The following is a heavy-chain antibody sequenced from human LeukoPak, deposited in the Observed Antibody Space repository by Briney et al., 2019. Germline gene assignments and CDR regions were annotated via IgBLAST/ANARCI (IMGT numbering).Heavy chain of an antibody. Sequence: SETLSLTCTVSGGSISSYYWSWIRQPPGKGLEWIGYIYTSGSTNYNPSLKSRVTISVDTSKNQFSLKLSSVTAADTAVYYCARQTRGKRSDWFDPWGQGTLVTVSS. J-gene: IGHJ5*02. V-gene: IGHV4-4*09. CDR2: IYTSGST. CDR3: ARQTRGKRSDWFDP. CDR1: GGSISSYY.